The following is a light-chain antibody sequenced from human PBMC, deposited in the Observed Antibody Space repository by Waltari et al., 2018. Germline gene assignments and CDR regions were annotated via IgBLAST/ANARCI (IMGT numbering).Light chain of an antibody. CDR1: NIGSRS. Sequence: SYFLTQPPSVSVAPGQTARVTCGGNNIGSRSVQWYQQKPGQAPALVIYDDPARPSGIPQRFPGSNAGNTATLTINNVEAGDEADYYCQLWDSTADVVFGAGTKLTVL. CDR3: QLWDSTADVV. CDR2: DDP. J-gene: IGLJ2*01. V-gene: IGLV3-21*02.